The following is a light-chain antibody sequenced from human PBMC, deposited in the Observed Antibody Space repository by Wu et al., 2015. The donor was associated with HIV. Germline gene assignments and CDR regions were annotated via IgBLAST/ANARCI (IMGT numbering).Light chain of an antibody. Sequence: DIQMTQSPSSLSAFVGDRVTITCRASHNINNYLNWYQQKPGKAPNLLIYAASNLQSGVPSRFSGSGSGTDFTLTINTLLPEDIATYYCQQAYSAPYTFGRGTKLEIK. CDR1: HNINNY. CDR3: QQAYSAPYT. V-gene: IGKV1-39*01. J-gene: IGKJ2*01. CDR2: AAS.